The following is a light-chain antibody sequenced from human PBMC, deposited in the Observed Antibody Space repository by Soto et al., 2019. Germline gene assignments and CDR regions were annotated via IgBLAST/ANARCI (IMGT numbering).Light chain of an antibody. CDR1: QDISNY. CDR3: QQYNSYSRT. J-gene: IGKJ1*01. CDR2: DAS. V-gene: IGKV1-5*01. Sequence: DIQMALSPSSLSASVRDRVTITCQASQDISNYLNWYQQKPGKAPKLLIYDASSLESGVPSRFSGSGSGTEFTLTISSLQPDDFATYYCQQYNSYSRTSCQGSMV.